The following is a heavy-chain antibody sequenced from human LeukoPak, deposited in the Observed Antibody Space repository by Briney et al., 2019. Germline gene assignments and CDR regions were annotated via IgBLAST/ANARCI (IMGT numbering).Heavy chain of an antibody. CDR3: AKAPRVIAVARLGY. CDR2: ISGSGGST. Sequence: PGGSLRLSCAASGFTFSSYAMSWVRQAPGKGLEWVSAISGSGGSTYYADSVKGRFTISRDNSKNTLYLQMNGLRAEDTAVYYCAKAPRVIAVARLGYWGQGTLVTVSS. J-gene: IGHJ4*02. V-gene: IGHV3-23*01. D-gene: IGHD6-19*01. CDR1: GFTFSSYA.